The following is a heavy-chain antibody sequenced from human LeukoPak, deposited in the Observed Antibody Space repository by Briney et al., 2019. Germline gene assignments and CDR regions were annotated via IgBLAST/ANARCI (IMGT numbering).Heavy chain of an antibody. J-gene: IGHJ2*01. CDR3: ARDRLRYFDPHWYFDL. Sequence: GGSLRLSCAASGFTFSSYAMHWVRQAPGKGLEWGAVISYDGSNKYYADSVKGRFTISRDNSKNTLYLQMNSLRAEDTAVYYCARDRLRYFDPHWYFDLWGRGTLVTVSS. V-gene: IGHV3-30-3*01. CDR2: ISYDGSNK. D-gene: IGHD3-9*01. CDR1: GFTFSSYA.